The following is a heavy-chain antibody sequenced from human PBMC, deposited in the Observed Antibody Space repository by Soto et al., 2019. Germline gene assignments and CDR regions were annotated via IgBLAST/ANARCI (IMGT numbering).Heavy chain of an antibody. CDR2: IIPMFGPA. D-gene: IGHD4-17*01. V-gene: IGHV1-69*13. J-gene: IGHJ6*02. Sequence: SVKVSCKASGGTFRSYAINWVRQAPGQGLEWVGEIIPMFGPANYAQNFQGRVTITADESTSTAYMELSSLRSEDTAVYYCARQRVTTTYNGYYYYAMDAWGQGTTVTVSS. CDR3: ARQRVTTTYNGYYYYAMDA. CDR1: GGTFRSYA.